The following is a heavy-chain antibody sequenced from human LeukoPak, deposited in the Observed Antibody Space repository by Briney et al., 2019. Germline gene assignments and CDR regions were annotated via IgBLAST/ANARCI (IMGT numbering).Heavy chain of an antibody. CDR1: GFSLSSHA. D-gene: IGHD4-17*01. Sequence: PGGSLRLSCATSGFSLSSHAMTWVRQAPGKGLEWLSAISISGDDTYYADSVKGRFTISRDNSKNTLYLQMNSLSADDTAMYYCANEIRPNDYWGQGTLVTVSS. J-gene: IGHJ4*02. CDR2: ISISGDDT. V-gene: IGHV3-23*01. CDR3: ANEIRPNDY.